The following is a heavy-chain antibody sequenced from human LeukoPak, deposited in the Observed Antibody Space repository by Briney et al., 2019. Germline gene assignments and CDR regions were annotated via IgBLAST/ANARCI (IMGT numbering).Heavy chain of an antibody. CDR1: GFTVNINY. CDR3: AKDGSSGWYSDY. CDR2: IYSGGST. Sequence: GGSLRLSCAASGFTVNINYMSWVRQAPGKGLEWVSVIYSGGSTYYAASVMGRFTVSRDNSKNTLYLQMNSLRAEDTAVFYCAKDGSSGWYSDYWGQGTLVTVSS. J-gene: IGHJ4*02. D-gene: IGHD6-19*01. V-gene: IGHV3-53*01.